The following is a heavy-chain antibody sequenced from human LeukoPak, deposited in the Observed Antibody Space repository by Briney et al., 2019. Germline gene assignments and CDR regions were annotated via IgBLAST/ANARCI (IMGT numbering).Heavy chain of an antibody. V-gene: IGHV1-8*01. Sequence: ASVKVSCKASGYTFTNYDIHWVRQATGQGLEWMGWMNPNSGNTGSAQKFRGRVTMTRNTSISTAYMELSSLRSEDTAVFYCARGGELDAFDIWGQGTMVTVSS. CDR2: MNPNSGNT. D-gene: IGHD3-16*01. CDR3: ARGGELDAFDI. J-gene: IGHJ3*02. CDR1: GYTFTNYD.